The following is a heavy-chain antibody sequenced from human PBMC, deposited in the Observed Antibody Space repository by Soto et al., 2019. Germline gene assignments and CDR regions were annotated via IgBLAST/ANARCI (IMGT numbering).Heavy chain of an antibody. D-gene: IGHD3-10*01. CDR1: GYTFTNYG. CDR2: ISAYNGNT. CDR3: ASSYYGSGTPYYYGMDV. V-gene: IGHV1-18*01. Sequence: QVQLVQSGAEVKKPGASVKVSCKASGYTFTNYGITWVRQAPGQGLEWMGWISAYNGNTNYAQKLQGRVTMTTDTSTTTGYMELRSLRSDDTAVYYCASSYYGSGTPYYYGMDVWGQGTTVTVSS. J-gene: IGHJ6*02.